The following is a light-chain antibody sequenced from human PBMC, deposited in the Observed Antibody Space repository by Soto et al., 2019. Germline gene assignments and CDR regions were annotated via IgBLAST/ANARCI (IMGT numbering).Light chain of an antibody. CDR1: QSVSSNY. CDR2: GAS. J-gene: IGKJ1*01. Sequence: EIVLTQSPGTLSLSPGERATLSCRASQSVSSNYLAWYQQKPGQAPRLLIYGASSRATGIPDRFSGSGSGTDFTLTIRRLGPEDFEVYYCQQYGSSYPWTFGQGTKVDIK. CDR3: QQYGSSYPWT. V-gene: IGKV3-20*01.